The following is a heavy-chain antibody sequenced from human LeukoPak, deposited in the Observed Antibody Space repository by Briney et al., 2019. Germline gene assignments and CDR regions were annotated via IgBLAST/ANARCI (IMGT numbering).Heavy chain of an antibody. CDR1: GFTFSDYY. V-gene: IGHV3-11*01. Sequence: GGSLRLSCAASGFTFSDYYMSWIRQAPGKGLEWVSYISSSGSTIYYADSVKGRFTISRDNAKNSLYLQMNSLRAEDTAVYYCARDGDSSSYYFAYYGMDVWGQGTTVTVSS. CDR3: ARDGDSSSYYFAYYGMDV. D-gene: IGHD3-22*01. CDR2: ISSSGSTI. J-gene: IGHJ6*02.